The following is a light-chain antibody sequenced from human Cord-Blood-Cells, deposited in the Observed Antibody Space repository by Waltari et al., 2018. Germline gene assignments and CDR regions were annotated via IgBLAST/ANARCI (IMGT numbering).Light chain of an antibody. Sequence: DIQMTQSHSTLAASVGDRVPITCRASQSISSWLAWYQQKPGKAPKLLIYKASSLESGVPSRFSGSGSGTEFTLTISSLQPDDFATYYCQQYNSYSPMYTFGQGTKLEIK. V-gene: IGKV1-5*03. CDR2: KAS. CDR3: QQYNSYSPMYT. J-gene: IGKJ2*01. CDR1: QSISSW.